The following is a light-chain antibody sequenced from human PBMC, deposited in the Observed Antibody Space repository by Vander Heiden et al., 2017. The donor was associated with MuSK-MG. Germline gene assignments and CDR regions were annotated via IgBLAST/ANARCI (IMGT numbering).Light chain of an antibody. J-gene: IGKJ4*01. CDR3: QQYGSEPPHT. CDR1: QSVSSSY. CDR2: GAS. Sequence: EIVLTQSPGTLSLSPGERATLSCRASQSVSSSYLAWYQQKPGQAPRLLIYGASSRATGIPDRFSGSGSGTDFTLTISRLEPEDFAVYYCQQYGSEPPHTFGGGTKLEIK. V-gene: IGKV3-20*01.